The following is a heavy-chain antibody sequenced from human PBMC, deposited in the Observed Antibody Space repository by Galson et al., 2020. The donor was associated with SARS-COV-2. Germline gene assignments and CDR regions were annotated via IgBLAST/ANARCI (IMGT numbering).Heavy chain of an antibody. J-gene: IGHJ3*02. CDR2: IYWDDDK. CDR1: GFSLSTSGVG. CDR3: AHRRWALEDIVVVVAATGATLDAFDI. D-gene: IGHD2-15*01. Sequence: SGPTLVKPTQTLTLTCTFSGFSLSTSGVGVGWIRQPPGKALEWLALIYWDDDKRYSPSLKSRLTITKDTSKNQVVLTMTNMDPVDTATYYCAHRRWALEDIVVVVAATGATLDAFDIWGQGTMVTVSS. V-gene: IGHV2-5*02.